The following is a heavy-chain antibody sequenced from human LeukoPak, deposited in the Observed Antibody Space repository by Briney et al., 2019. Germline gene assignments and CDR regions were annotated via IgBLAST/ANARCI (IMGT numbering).Heavy chain of an antibody. V-gene: IGHV3-23*01. CDR1: GFIFSSYA. D-gene: IGHD3-9*01. CDR3: AKADYDILTGYYIPPFDY. CDR2: ISDSGGST. Sequence: GGSLRLSCAASGFIFSSYAMSWVRQAPGKGLDWVSAISDSGGSTYYADSVKGRFTISRDNSKNTLYLQMNSLRVEDTAVYYCAKADYDILTGYYIPPFDYWGQGTLVTVSS. J-gene: IGHJ4*02.